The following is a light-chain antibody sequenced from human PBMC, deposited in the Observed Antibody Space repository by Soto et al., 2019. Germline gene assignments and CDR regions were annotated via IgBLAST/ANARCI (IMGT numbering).Light chain of an antibody. CDR3: QQYNNWPIT. Sequence: EIVMTQSPATLSVSPGERATLSCRASQSVSSNLAWYQQKPGQAPRLLIYGASTRATGIPARFSGSVSGTEFTLTISILQSEDFAVYYCQQYNNWPITFGQGKRLEIK. CDR2: GAS. J-gene: IGKJ5*01. CDR1: QSVSSN. V-gene: IGKV3-15*01.